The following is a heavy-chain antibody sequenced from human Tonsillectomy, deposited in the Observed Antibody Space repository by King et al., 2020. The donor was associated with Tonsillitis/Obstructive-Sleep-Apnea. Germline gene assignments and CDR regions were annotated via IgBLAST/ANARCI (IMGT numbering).Heavy chain of an antibody. CDR1: GFTFSSYG. CDR3: AKQDRYSGSYLFPYYLDY. J-gene: IGHJ4*02. CDR2: ISYDGSNK. D-gene: IGHD1-26*01. V-gene: IGHV3-30*18. Sequence: VQLVESGGGVVQPGRSLRLSCAASGFTFSSYGMHWVRQAPGKGLEWVAVISYDGSNKYYADSVKGRFTISRDNSKNTLYLQMNSLRAEDTAVYYCAKQDRYSGSYLFPYYLDYWGQGTLVTVSS.